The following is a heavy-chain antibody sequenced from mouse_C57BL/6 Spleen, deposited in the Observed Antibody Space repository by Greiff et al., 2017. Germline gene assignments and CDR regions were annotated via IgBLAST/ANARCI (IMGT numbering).Heavy chain of an antibody. CDR3: AIHYYGSSYWYFDV. D-gene: IGHD1-1*01. CDR1: GFTFSDYY. CDR2: ISNGGGST. Sequence: VQLKQSGGGLVQPGGSLKLSCAASGFTFSDYYMYWVSQTPEKRLEWVAYISNGGGSTYYPDTVKGRSTISIDNAKNTLYLQMSRLKSANTAMYYCAIHYYGSSYWYFDVWGTGTTVTVSS. V-gene: IGHV5-12*01. J-gene: IGHJ1*03.